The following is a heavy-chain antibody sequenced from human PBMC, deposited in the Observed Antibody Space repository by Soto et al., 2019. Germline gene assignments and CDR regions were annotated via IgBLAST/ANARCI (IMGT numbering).Heavy chain of an antibody. CDR1: TFNLTKYS. J-gene: IGHJ6*02. V-gene: IGHV3-21*01. Sequence: PGGSLRLSCVASTFNLTKYSMNRVRLAPGKGLEWVSFISSSGSHMYYADSVTGRFTIARDNAKNSLFLQMDSLRAEDTAIYFCARDDLEKQWLVRSNYYGMDVWGQGTTVTVSS. CDR3: ARDDLEKQWLVRSNYYGMDV. D-gene: IGHD6-19*01. CDR2: ISSSGSHM.